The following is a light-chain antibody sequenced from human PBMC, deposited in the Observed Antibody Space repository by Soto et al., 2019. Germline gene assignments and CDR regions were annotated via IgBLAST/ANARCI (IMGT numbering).Light chain of an antibody. J-gene: IGKJ2*01. CDR3: QQYGSSPYT. V-gene: IGKV3-20*01. CDR1: QSVSSSY. Sequence: EIVLTQSPGTLSLSPGERATLSCRASQSVSSSYLAWYQQKPGQAPRLLIYGASSRATGIPDRFSGSGSGTDFTLTISRLQPEDFAVYYCQQYGSSPYTFGQETKVEIK. CDR2: GAS.